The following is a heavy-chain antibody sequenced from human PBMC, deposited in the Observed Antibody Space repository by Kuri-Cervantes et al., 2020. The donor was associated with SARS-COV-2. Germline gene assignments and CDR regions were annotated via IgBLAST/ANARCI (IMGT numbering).Heavy chain of an antibody. CDR2: ISSSSSYI. Sequence: GESLKISCAASGFTFSSYSMNWVRQAPGKGLEWVSSISSSSSYIYYADSVKGRFTISRDNAKNSLYLQMNSLRAEDTAVYYCAREGELGYFDYWGQGTLVTVSS. CDR1: GFTFSSYS. D-gene: IGHD7-27*01. J-gene: IGHJ4*02. V-gene: IGHV3-21*01. CDR3: AREGELGYFDY.